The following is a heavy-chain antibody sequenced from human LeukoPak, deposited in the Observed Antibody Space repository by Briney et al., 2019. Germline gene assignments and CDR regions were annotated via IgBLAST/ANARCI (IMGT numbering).Heavy chain of an antibody. D-gene: IGHD1-1*01. CDR3: ARAIYGSD. V-gene: IGHV3-66*01. CDR1: GFTVSSDY. Sequence: GGSLRLSCAASGFTVSSDYVTWVRQAPGKGLEWVSLIYSDGSTYYADSMKGRFTISRDSSKNTLYLQMNSLRAEDTAVYYCARAIYGSDWGQGTLATVSS. CDR2: IYSDGST. J-gene: IGHJ4*02.